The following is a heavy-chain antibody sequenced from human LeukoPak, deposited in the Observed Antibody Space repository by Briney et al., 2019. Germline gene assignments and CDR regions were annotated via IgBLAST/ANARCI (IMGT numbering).Heavy chain of an antibody. CDR3: ARSSFHCSSTSCYWFDP. CDR2: IYHSGST. V-gene: IGHV4-30-2*01. CDR1: GGSISSGGYY. J-gene: IGHJ5*02. Sequence: SETLSLTCTASGGSISSGGYYWSWIRQPPGKGLEWIGYIYHSGSTYYNPSLKSRVTISVDRSKNQFSLKLSSVTAADTAVYYCARSSFHCSSTSCYWFDPWGQGTLVTVSS. D-gene: IGHD2-2*01.